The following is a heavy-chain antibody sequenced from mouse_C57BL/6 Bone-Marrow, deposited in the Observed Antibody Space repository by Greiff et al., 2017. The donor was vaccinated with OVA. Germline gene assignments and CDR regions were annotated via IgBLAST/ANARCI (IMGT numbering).Heavy chain of an antibody. CDR2: IYPGSGST. Sequence: QVQLQQPGAELVKPVASVKMSCKASGYTFTSYWITWVKQRPGQGLEWIGDIYPGSGSTNYNEKFKSKATLTVDTSSSTAYMQLSSLTSEDSAVYYCAREGIYYYGSSYVGFAYWGQGTLVTVSA. V-gene: IGHV1-55*01. D-gene: IGHD1-1*01. CDR3: AREGIYYYGSSYVGFAY. J-gene: IGHJ3*01. CDR1: GYTFTSYW.